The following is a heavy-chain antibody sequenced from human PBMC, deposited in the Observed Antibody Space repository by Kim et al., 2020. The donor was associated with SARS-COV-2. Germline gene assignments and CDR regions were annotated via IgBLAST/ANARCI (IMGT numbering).Heavy chain of an antibody. CDR2: EN. Sequence: ENDYVDHVQVRFTHSRDNAKGSLYLKMNSLRADDTAVYYCAGTSSAYFDYWGQGTLVTVSS. CDR3: AGTSSAYFDY. D-gene: IGHD2-2*01. J-gene: IGHJ4*02. V-gene: IGHV3-7*03.